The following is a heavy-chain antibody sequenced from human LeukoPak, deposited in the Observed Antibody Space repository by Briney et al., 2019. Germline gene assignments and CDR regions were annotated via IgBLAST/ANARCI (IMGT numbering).Heavy chain of an antibody. CDR1: GYSLSSNG. CDR3: AREGATDYYFDP. V-gene: IGHV1-18*01. Sequence: ASVKVSCKASGYSLSSNGISWARQAPGQGLEWMGWISDYSGNTKYAQNFQDRVTLTTDRSTNAAYMELRSLRSDDTAVYYCAREGATDYYFDPWGQGTLVTVSS. J-gene: IGHJ4*02. CDR2: ISDYSGNT. D-gene: IGHD4-11*01.